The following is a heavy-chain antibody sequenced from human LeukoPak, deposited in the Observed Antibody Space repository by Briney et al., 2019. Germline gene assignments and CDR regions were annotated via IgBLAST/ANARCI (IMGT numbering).Heavy chain of an antibody. CDR1: GYTFTSYG. V-gene: IGHV1-18*01. CDR2: ISAYNGNT. J-gene: IGHJ4*02. CDR3: ARDLGGQLGATEANFDY. D-gene: IGHD1-26*01. Sequence: ASVEVSCKASGYTFTSYGISWVRQAPGQGLEWMGWISAYNGNTNYAQKLQGRVTMTTDTSTSTAYMELRSLRSDDTAVYYCARDLGGQLGATEANFDYWGQGTLVTVSS.